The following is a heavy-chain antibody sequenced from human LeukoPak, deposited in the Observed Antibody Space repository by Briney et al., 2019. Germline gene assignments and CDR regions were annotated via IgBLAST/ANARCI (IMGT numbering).Heavy chain of an antibody. CDR3: ARPRNTRGVIVGLDY. V-gene: IGHV5-51*01. J-gene: IGHJ4*02. D-gene: IGHD3-10*01. CDR2: IYPGDPDT. CDR1: GYSFTGHW. Sequence: GESLKISCKGSGYSFTGHWIGWVRQMPGKGLEWMGIIYPGDPDTRYSPSFQGQVTITADKSSNTAYLQWSRLKASDNAMYYCARPRNTRGVIVGLDYWGQGTLVTVSS.